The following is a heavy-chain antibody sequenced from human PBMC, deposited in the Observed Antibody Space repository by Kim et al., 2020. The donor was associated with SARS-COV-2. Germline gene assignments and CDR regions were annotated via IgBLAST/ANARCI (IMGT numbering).Heavy chain of an antibody. CDR3: ARDLPPEVTIFGVVIREYYFDY. CDR2: INPNSGGT. J-gene: IGHJ4*02. V-gene: IGHV1-2*06. D-gene: IGHD3-3*01. CDR1: GYTFTGYY. Sequence: ASVKVSCKASGYTFTGYYMHWVRQAPGQGLEWMGRINPNSGGTNYAQKFQGRVTMTRDTSISTAYMELSRLRSDDTAVYYCARDLPPEVTIFGVVIREYYFDYWGPGTLVTVYS.